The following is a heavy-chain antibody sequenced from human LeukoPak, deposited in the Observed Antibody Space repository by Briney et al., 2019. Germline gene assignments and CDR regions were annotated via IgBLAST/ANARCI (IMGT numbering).Heavy chain of an antibody. D-gene: IGHD5-12*01. CDR1: GFTFSSYA. J-gene: IGHJ4*02. CDR2: ISGSGGST. CDR3: AKEGRGYDHVLDY. Sequence: GGSLRLSGAASGFTFSSYAMSWVRQAPGKGLEWVSAISGSGGSTYYADSVKGRFTISRGNSKNTLYLQMNSLRAEDTAVYYCAKEGRGYDHVLDYWGQGTLVTVSS. V-gene: IGHV3-23*01.